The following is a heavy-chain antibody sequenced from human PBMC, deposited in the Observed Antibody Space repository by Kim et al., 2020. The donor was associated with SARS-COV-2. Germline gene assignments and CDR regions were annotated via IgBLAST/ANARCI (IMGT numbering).Heavy chain of an antibody. J-gene: IGHJ4*02. CDR3: AREGVRGWLQALSLIVY. V-gene: IGHV1-3*01. CDR1: GYTFTSYA. Sequence: ASVKVSCKASGYTFTSYAMHWVRQAPGQRLEWMGWINAGNGNTKYSQKFQGRVTITRDTSASTAYMELSSLRSEDTAVYYCAREGVRGWLQALSLIVYWGQGTLVTVSS. CDR2: INAGNGNT. D-gene: IGHD3-10*01.